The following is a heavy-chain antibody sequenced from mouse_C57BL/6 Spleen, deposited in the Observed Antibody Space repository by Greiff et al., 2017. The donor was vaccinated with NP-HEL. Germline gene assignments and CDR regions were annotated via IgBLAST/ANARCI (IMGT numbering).Heavy chain of an antibody. J-gene: IGHJ2*01. CDR1: GYTFTSYG. Sequence: VQLQQSGAELARPGASVKLSCKASGYTFTSYGISWVKQRTGQGLEWIGEIYPRSGNTYYNEKVKGKATLTADKSSSTAYMELRSLTSEDSAVYFCAREGAFITTVVAGFDYWGQGTTLTVSS. V-gene: IGHV1-81*01. CDR2: IYPRSGNT. CDR3: AREGAFITTVVAGFDY. D-gene: IGHD1-1*01.